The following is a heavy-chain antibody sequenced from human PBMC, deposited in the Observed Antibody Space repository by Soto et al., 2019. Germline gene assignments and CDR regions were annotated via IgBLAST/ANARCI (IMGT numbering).Heavy chain of an antibody. V-gene: IGHV1-69*04. Sequence: SVEVSCKASGGTFSSYTISWVRQAPGQGLEWMGRIIPILGIANYAQKFQGRVTITADKSTSTAYMELSSLRSEDTAVYYCARDITMVRGVITAGYAFDIWGQGTMVTVSS. CDR1: GGTFSSYT. CDR2: IIPILGIA. D-gene: IGHD3-10*01. J-gene: IGHJ3*02. CDR3: ARDITMVRGVITAGYAFDI.